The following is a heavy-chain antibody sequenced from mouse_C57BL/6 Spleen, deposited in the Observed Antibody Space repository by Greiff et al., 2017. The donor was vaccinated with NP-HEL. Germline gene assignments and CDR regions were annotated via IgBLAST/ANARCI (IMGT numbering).Heavy chain of an antibody. CDR3: GRRSGAAY. V-gene: IGHV5-12*01. CDR2: ISNGGGST. CDR1: GFTFSDYY. J-gene: IGHJ3*01. Sequence: DVHLVESGGGLVQPGGSLKLSCAASGFTFSDYYMYWVRQTPEKRLEWVAYISNGGGSTYYPDTVKGRCTITRDNAKNTLYLQMSRVKSEDTAMYYCGRRSGAAYWGQGTLVTVSA.